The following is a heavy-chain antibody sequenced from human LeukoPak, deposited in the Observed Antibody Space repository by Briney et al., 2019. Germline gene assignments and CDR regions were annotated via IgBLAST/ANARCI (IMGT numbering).Heavy chain of an antibody. CDR2: NSSGSIYI. Sequence: GGSLRLSCAASGFTFSTYTMNWVRQAPGEGLEGVTSNSSGSIYIYYADSVKGRFTISRDNAKKSLYLQMNSLRAEDTAVYYCARAFETDWNDDEGDFFDYWGQGTLVTVSS. CDR3: ARAFETDWNDDEGDFFDY. V-gene: IGHV3-21*01. D-gene: IGHD1-1*01. CDR1: GFTFSTYT. J-gene: IGHJ4*02.